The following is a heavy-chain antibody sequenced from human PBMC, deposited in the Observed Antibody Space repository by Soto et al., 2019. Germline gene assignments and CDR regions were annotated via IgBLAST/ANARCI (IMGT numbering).Heavy chain of an antibody. CDR3: AKRQYCSGGSCYYYYYGMDV. V-gene: IGHV3-30*18. J-gene: IGHJ6*02. Sequence: QVQLVESGGGVVQPGRSLRLSCAASGFTFSSYGMHWVRQAPGKGLEWVAVISYDGSNKYYADSVKGRFTISRDNSKNTLYLQMNSLRAEDTAVYYCAKRQYCSGGSCYYYYYGMDVWCQGTTVTVSS. CDR1: GFTFSSYG. D-gene: IGHD2-15*01. CDR2: ISYDGSNK.